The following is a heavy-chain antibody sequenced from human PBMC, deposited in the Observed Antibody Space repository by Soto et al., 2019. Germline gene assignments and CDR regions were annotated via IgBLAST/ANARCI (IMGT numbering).Heavy chain of an antibody. V-gene: IGHV4-30-4*01. D-gene: IGHD6-13*01. CDR2: IYYSGST. CDR1: GGSISSGDYY. CDR3: ARSSSSPPDWFDP. Sequence: SETLSLTCTVSGGSISSGDYYWSWIRQPPGKGLEWIGYIYYSGSTYYNPSLKSRVTISVDTSKNQFSLKLSSVTAADTAVYYCARSSSSPPDWFDPWGQGTLVTVSS. J-gene: IGHJ5*02.